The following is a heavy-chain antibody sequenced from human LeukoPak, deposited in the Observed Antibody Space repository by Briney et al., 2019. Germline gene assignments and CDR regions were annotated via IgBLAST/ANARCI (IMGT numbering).Heavy chain of an antibody. CDR1: GFTFSSYA. CDR3: AKIRHYYDSSGYYYGVDY. Sequence: GGSLRLSCAASGFTFSSYAMSWVRQAPGKGLEWVSAISRSGGSTYYADSVKGRFTISRDNSKNTLYLQMNSLRAEDTAVYYCAKIRHYYDSSGYYYGVDYWGQGTLVTVSS. CDR2: ISRSGGST. D-gene: IGHD3-22*01. J-gene: IGHJ4*02. V-gene: IGHV3-23*01.